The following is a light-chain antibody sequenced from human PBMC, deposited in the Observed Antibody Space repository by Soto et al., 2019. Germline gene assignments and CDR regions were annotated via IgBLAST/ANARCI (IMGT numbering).Light chain of an antibody. Sequence: DIQMTQFPSSLSASVGDRVTITCRASQIIKTYLNWYQQKSVKAPKLLIYAASNLQSGVPSRFSGSGSGTDFTLTISSLQPEDFATYFCQQSYSTSWTFGQGTKVEIK. CDR1: QIIKTY. CDR2: AAS. J-gene: IGKJ1*01. V-gene: IGKV1-39*01. CDR3: QQSYSTSWT.